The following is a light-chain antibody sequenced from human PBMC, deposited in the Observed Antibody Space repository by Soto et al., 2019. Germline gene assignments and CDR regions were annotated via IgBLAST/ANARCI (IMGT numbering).Light chain of an antibody. Sequence: DIVMTQSPDSLAVSLGERATINCKSSQSVLYSSNNKNYLAWYQQKPGRPPKLLIYWASTRESGVPDGFSGSGSGTDFTLTISSLQAEDVAVYYCQQYYSTFGRTFGQGTKVEIK. J-gene: IGKJ1*01. CDR2: WAS. CDR1: QSVLYSSNNKNY. CDR3: QQYYSTFGRT. V-gene: IGKV4-1*01.